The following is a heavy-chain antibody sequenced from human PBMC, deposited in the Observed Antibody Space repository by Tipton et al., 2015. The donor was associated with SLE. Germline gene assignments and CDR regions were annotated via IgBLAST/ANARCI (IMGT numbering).Heavy chain of an antibody. CDR1: GFTVSSNY. Sequence: SLRLSCAVSGFTVSSNYMTWVRQAPGKGLEWVSVIFSGGTTYYTDSVKGRFTISRDKSVNTVYLQMNRLRPEDSAVYYCARDGNGNYHLGPAFDIWGQGTVVAVSS. J-gene: IGHJ3*02. D-gene: IGHD1-7*01. V-gene: IGHV3-53*05. CDR2: IFSGGTT. CDR3: ARDGNGNYHLGPAFDI.